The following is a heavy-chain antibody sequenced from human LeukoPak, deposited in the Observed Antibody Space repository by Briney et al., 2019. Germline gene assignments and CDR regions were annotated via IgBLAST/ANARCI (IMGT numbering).Heavy chain of an antibody. D-gene: IGHD2-2*01. Sequence: GESLKISCKGSGYSFTSYWIGWVRQMPGKGLEWMGIIYPGDSDTRYSPSFQGQVTISADKSISTAYLQWSSLKASDTAMYYCARGGPIVVVPAAITWFAPWGQGTLVTVSS. CDR3: ARGGPIVVVPAAITWFAP. V-gene: IGHV5-51*01. CDR1: GYSFTSYW. CDR2: IYPGDSDT. J-gene: IGHJ5*02.